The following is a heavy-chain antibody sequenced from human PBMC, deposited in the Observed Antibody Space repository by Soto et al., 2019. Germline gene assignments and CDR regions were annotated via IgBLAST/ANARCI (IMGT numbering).Heavy chain of an antibody. J-gene: IGHJ4*02. Sequence: PGGSLRLSCAASGFRFSDYSINCVRQAPGRGLEGVSYISSSSFTIHYADSVEGRFAISRDNAKNSLYLHMNSLRVEDTAVYYCGREYKDFWSGKFDHWGEGALVTVSS. V-gene: IGHV3-48*01. CDR3: GREYKDFWSGKFDH. CDR1: GFRFSDYS. CDR2: ISSSSFTI. D-gene: IGHD3-3*01.